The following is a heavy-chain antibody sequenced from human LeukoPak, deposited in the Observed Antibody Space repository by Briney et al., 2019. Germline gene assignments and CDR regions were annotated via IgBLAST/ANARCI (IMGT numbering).Heavy chain of an antibody. CDR1: GGSISSGDYY. CDR2: IYYSGST. D-gene: IGHD3-22*01. V-gene: IGHV4-30-4*01. CDR3: ARDTYYYDSSGGY. J-gene: IGHJ4*02. Sequence: SETLSLTCTVSGGSISSGDYYWSWIRQPPGKGLEWIGYIYYSGSTYYYPSLKSRVTISVDTSKNQFSLKLSSVTAADTAVYYCARDTYYYDSSGGYWGQGTLVTVSS.